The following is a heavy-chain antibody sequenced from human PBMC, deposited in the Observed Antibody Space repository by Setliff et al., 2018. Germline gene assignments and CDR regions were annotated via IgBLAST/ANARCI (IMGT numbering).Heavy chain of an antibody. D-gene: IGHD3-22*01. CDR2: FDPEDGET. CDR1: GYTLTELS. CDR3: ATGSGYYFIPVY. V-gene: IGHV1-24*01. Sequence: ASVKVSCKVSGYTLTELSMHWVRQAPGKGLGWMGGFDPEDGETIYAQKFQGRVTMTEDTSTDTAYMELSSLRSEDTAVYYCATGSGYYFIPVYWGQGTLVTVSS. J-gene: IGHJ4*02.